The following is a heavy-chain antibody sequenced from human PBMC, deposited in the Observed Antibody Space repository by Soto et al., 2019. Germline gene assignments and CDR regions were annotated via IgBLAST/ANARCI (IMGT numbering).Heavy chain of an antibody. J-gene: IGHJ4*02. CDR1: GGSISSGAFS. D-gene: IGHD2-15*01. V-gene: IGHV4-30-2*01. Sequence: QLQLQESGSGLVKPSQTLSLTCAVSGGSISSGAFSWNWIRQPPGKGLEWIGYIYHSGSTYYNPSLKSRVTISVDRSKNQFSLKLSSVTAADTAVYYCARSPGGRAYWRGVQGWYYFDYWGQGTLVTVSS. CDR2: IYHSGST. CDR3: ARSPGGRAYWRGVQGWYYFDY.